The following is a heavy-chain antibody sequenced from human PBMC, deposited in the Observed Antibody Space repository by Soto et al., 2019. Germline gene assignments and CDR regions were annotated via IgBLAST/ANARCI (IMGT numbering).Heavy chain of an antibody. Sequence: GGSLRLSCAASGFTFSSYWMHWVRQAPGKGLVWVSRINSDGSSTSYADSVKGQFTISRDNAKNTLYMQINSLRAEDTVVYYCARWEVWGSYGYFDYWGQGTLVTVSS. CDR3: ARWEVWGSYGYFDY. J-gene: IGHJ4*02. D-gene: IGHD3-16*01. V-gene: IGHV3-74*01. CDR1: GFTFSSYW. CDR2: INSDGSST.